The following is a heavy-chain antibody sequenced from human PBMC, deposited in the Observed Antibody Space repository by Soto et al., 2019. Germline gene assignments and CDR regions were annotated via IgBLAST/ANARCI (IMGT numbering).Heavy chain of an antibody. CDR1: GDSISSSTYY. CDR2: IYHTGTT. CDR3: ARPYFSSSSMFDY. J-gene: IGHJ4*02. V-gene: IGHV4-39*01. Sequence: ETLSLTCTVSGDSISSSTYYWGWIRQPPGKGLEWIGCIYHTGTTYYNPSLKSRVTISVDTSKNQFSLKLSSVTAADTAVYYCARPYFSSSSMFDYWGQGTLVTVSS. D-gene: IGHD6-6*01.